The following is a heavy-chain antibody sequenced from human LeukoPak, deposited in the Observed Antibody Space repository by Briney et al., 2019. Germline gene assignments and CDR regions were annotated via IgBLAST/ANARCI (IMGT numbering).Heavy chain of an antibody. CDR1: GFTFSSYS. D-gene: IGHD5-18*01. J-gene: IGHJ4*02. CDR3: AREPAAMIL. Sequence: PGGSLRLSCAASGFTFSSYSMNWVRQTPGKGLEWVSSISSRSTYIYYADSVKGRFTISRDNAKDSLYLQMNSLRAEDTAVYYCAREPAAMILWGQGTLVTVSS. V-gene: IGHV3-21*01. CDR2: ISSRSTYI.